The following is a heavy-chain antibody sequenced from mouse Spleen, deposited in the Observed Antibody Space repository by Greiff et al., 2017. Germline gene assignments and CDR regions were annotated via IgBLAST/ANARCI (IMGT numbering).Heavy chain of an antibody. J-gene: IGHJ4*01. V-gene: IGHV1-69*02. CDR1: GYTFTSYW. CDR2: IDPSDSYT. Sequence: QVQLQQSGAELVKPGASVKLSCKASGYTFTSYWMHWVKQRPGQGLEWIGEIDPSDSYTNYNQKFKGKATLTVDKSSSTAYMQLSSLTSEDSAVYYCATTATGYYAMDYWGQGTSVTVSS. D-gene: IGHD1-2*01. CDR3: ATTATGYYAMDY.